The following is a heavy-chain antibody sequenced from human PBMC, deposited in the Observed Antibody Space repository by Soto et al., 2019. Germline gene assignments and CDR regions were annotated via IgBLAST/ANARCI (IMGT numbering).Heavy chain of an antibody. CDR2: ISRSSSYI. V-gene: IGHV3-21*01. D-gene: IGHD2-2*01. CDR1: GVTFSSYS. CDR3: ARGTTGAADAGDGFDI. J-gene: IGHJ3*02. Sequence: GGSLRLSCAASGVTFSSYSMNWVRQAPGKGLEWVSSISRSSSYIYYEDSVKGRFTISRENAKNSLYLQMNSLRAEDTAVYYWARGTTGAADAGDGFDIWGQGTMVTVSS.